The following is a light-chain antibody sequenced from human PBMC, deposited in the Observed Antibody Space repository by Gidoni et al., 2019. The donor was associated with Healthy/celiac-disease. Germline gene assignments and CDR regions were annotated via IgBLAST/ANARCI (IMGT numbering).Light chain of an antibody. CDR1: QSISSW. Sequence: DIKMTQSPSTLSASVGDRVTITCRASQSISSWLAWYQQKPGKAPKLLIYKASSLESGVPSRFSGSGSGTEFTLTISSLQPDDFATYYCQQYNSYSWTFXQXTKVEIK. V-gene: IGKV1-5*03. CDR2: KAS. J-gene: IGKJ1*01. CDR3: QQYNSYSWT.